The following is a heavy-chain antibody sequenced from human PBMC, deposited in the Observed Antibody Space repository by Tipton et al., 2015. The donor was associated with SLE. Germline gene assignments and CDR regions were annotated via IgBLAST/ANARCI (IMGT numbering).Heavy chain of an antibody. Sequence: SLRLSCAVSGGSISSSNWWSWVRQPPGKGLEWIGEIYHSGSTNYNPSLKSRVTISVDKSKNQFSLKLSSVTAADTAVYYCARVGHYDSSGYYHYYYYYGMDVWDQGP. CDR1: GGSISSSNW. CDR2: IYHSGST. J-gene: IGHJ6*02. D-gene: IGHD3-22*01. CDR3: ARVGHYDSSGYYHYYYYYGMDV. V-gene: IGHV4-4*02.